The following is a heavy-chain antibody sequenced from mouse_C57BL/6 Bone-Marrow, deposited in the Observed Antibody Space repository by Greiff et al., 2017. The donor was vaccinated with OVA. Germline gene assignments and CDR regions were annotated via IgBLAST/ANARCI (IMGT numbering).Heavy chain of an antibody. J-gene: IGHJ4*01. CDR2: IWRGGST. V-gene: IGHV2-5*01. CDR1: GFSLTSYG. Sequence: VQLQQSGPGLVQPSQSLSITCTVSGFSLTSYGVHWVRQSPGKGLEWLGVIWRGGSTDYNAAFMSRLSITKDNSKSQVFFKMNSLQADDTAIYYCAKEEGITTDYYAMDYWGQGTSVTVSS. CDR3: AKEEGITTDYYAMDY. D-gene: IGHD1-1*01.